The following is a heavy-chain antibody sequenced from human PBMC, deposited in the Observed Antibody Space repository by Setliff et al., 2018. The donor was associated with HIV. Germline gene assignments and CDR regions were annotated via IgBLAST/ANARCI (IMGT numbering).Heavy chain of an antibody. CDR1: GFTFSSYE. J-gene: IGHJ4*02. D-gene: IGHD4-17*01. CDR3: ARDLSRSADYGVFDS. CDR2: ISHTGSTV. Sequence: GGSLRLSCAASGFTFSSYEMNWVRQAPGKGLELVSYISHTGSTVYYADSVKGRFTISRDNSKNTLYLQMNSLRVEDTALYYCARDLSRSADYGVFDSWGQGTPVTVSS. V-gene: IGHV3-48*03.